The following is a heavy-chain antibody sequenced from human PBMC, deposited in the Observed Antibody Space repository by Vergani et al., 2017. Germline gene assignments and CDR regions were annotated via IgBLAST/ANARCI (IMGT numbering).Heavy chain of an antibody. CDR1: GFTSNQYG. CDR3: ARDLRLLYNRFDP. CDR2: TWYDGNNK. J-gene: IGHJ5*02. V-gene: IGHV3-33*01. D-gene: IGHD1-14*01. Sequence: QVQLVESGGGVFQPGRSLRLSCAASGFTSNQYGMHWVRQPPGKGLEWVAVTWYDGNNKQYADSVKGRFTISRDNSKSTMYLQMNSLRDEDTGVYYCARDLRLLYNRFDPWGQGTLVTVSS.